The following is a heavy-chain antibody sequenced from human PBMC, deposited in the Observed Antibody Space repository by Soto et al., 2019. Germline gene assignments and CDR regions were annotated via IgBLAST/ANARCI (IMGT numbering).Heavy chain of an antibody. CDR1: GFSLSTSGMC. Sequence: SGPTLVNPTQTLTLTCTFSGFSLSTSGMCVSWIRQPPGKALEWLALIDWDDDKYYSTSLKTRLTISKDTSKNQVVLTMTNMDPVDTATYYCARIRSAAADGNSDYYYYGMDVWGQGTTVTVSS. D-gene: IGHD6-13*01. V-gene: IGHV2-70*01. CDR2: IDWDDDK. J-gene: IGHJ6*02. CDR3: ARIRSAAADGNSDYYYYGMDV.